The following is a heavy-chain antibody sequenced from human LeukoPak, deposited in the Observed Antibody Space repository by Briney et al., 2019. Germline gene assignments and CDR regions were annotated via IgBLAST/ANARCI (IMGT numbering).Heavy chain of an antibody. J-gene: IGHJ4*02. CDR3: ARAAPSRKYYYDKSGHTDY. D-gene: IGHD3-22*01. V-gene: IGHV4-59*08. Sequence: SETLSLTCTVSGGSISSYYWSWIRQPPGKGLEWIGYIYYSGSTNYNPSLKSRVTISVDTSKNQFSLELSSVTAADTAVYYCARAAPSRKYYYDKSGHTDYWGQGTLVTVSS. CDR1: GGSISSYY. CDR2: IYYSGST.